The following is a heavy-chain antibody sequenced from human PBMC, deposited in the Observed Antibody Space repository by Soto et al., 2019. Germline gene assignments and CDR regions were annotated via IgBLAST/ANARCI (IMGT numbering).Heavy chain of an antibody. Sequence: GESLKISCKGSGYSFTSYWIGWVRQMPGKGLEWMGIIYPGDSDTRYSPSFQGQVTISADKSISTAYLQWSSLKASDTAMYYCARLGLPDSNYAVGYSYYGMDVWGQGTTVTVSS. J-gene: IGHJ6*02. CDR1: GYSFTSYW. D-gene: IGHD4-4*01. V-gene: IGHV5-51*01. CDR3: ARLGLPDSNYAVGYSYYGMDV. CDR2: IYPGDSDT.